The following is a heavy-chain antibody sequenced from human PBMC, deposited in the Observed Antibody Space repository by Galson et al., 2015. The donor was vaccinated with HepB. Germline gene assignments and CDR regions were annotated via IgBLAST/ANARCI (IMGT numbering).Heavy chain of an antibody. CDR3: ARAHRRNTWSHIYYYGLDI. J-gene: IGHJ6*02. CDR2: ISSSGRRE. Sequence: SLRLSCAASGFAFSSYTMLWVRQAPGGGLEWVALISSSGRREYYADSVRGRFTISRDDSRNTLFLQINSLRRDDTAVYHCARAHRRNTWSHIYYYGLDIWGQGTTVTVS. CDR1: GFAFSSYT. D-gene: IGHD6-13*01. V-gene: IGHV3-30*04.